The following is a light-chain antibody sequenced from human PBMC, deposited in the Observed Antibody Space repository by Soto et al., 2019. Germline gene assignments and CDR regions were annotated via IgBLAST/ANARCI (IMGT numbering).Light chain of an antibody. CDR1: SSDVGGYNY. CDR2: EVT. V-gene: IGLV2-14*01. Sequence: PAVGSWCTGQSSTNPYKDTSSDVGGYNYVSWYQQHPGKAPKLMIYEVTSRPSGVSNRFSGSKSVNTASLTISGLQAEDEADYYCSSYTSRCTFVFGPGTEVPV. J-gene: IGLJ1*01. CDR3: SSYTSRCTFV.